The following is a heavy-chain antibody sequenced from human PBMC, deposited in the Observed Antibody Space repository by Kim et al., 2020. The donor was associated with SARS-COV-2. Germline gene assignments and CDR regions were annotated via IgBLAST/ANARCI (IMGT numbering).Heavy chain of an antibody. CDR1: GFSFTGHW. D-gene: IGHD5-12*01. Sequence: GESLKISCAVSGFSFTGHWITWVRRLPGKGLEWMARIDPSESYTNYNPSFQGHVVLSADKSISTAYLQWSSLKASDTAIYFCARQYRDGYTYYLDYWGQGTLVTVSS. J-gene: IGHJ4*02. CDR2: IDPSESYT. CDR3: ARQYRDGYTYYLDY. V-gene: IGHV5-10-1*01.